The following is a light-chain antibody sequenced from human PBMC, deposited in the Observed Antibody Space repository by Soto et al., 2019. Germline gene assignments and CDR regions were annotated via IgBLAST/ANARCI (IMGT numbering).Light chain of an antibody. CDR3: QQRDRTPIT. V-gene: IGKV1-39*01. Sequence: DIQMTQSPSSLSASVGDRVTISCRASQSISTYSNWYQQEPGQAPKFLIYAASSLQSGVPSRFSGSGSGTDVTLTSSSLQPEEFATYYCQQRDRTPITVGQGTRLEIK. J-gene: IGKJ5*01. CDR2: AAS. CDR1: QSISTY.